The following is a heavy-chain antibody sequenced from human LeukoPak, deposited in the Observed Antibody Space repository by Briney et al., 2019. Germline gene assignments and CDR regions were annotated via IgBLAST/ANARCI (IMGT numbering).Heavy chain of an antibody. Sequence: PGGSLRLSCAASGFTFSSYWMSWVRRAPGKGLEWVANIKQDGSEKYYVDSVKGRFTISRDNAKNSLYLQMNSLRAEDTAVYYCAKDQRLRDIVVVPAAIHHGWGQGTLVTVSS. D-gene: IGHD2-2*01. CDR2: IKQDGSEK. V-gene: IGHV3-7*01. J-gene: IGHJ4*02. CDR1: GFTFSSYW. CDR3: AKDQRLRDIVVVPAAIHHG.